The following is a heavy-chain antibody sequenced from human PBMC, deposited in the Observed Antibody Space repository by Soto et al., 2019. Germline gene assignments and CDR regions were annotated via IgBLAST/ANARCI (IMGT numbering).Heavy chain of an antibody. Sequence: QVQLVQSGAEVKKPGASVKVSCKASGYTFTSYAMHWVRQAPGQRLEWMGWINAGNGNTKYSQKFQGRVTITRDTSASTAYIELSSLRSEDTGVYYCAMRVLRWSFDYWGQGTLVTVSS. CDR3: AMRVLRWSFDY. J-gene: IGHJ4*02. V-gene: IGHV1-3*01. CDR2: INAGNGNT. CDR1: GYTFTSYA. D-gene: IGHD4-17*01.